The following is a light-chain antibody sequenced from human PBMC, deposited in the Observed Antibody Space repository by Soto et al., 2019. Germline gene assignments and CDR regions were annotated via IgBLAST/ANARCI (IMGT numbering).Light chain of an antibody. CDR2: DVS. V-gene: IGLV2-14*01. Sequence: QSALTQPASVSGSPGQSITISCTATSSDVGGYNYVSWYQQHPGKAPKLMIYDVSNRPSGVSNRFSGSKSGNTASLTISGLQTEDEADYYCSSYTSSSFYVFGTGTQLTVL. CDR3: SSYTSSSFYV. J-gene: IGLJ1*01. CDR1: SSDVGGYNY.